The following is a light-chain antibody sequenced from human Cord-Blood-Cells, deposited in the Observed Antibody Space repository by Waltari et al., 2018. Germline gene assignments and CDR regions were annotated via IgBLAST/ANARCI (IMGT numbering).Light chain of an antibody. CDR3: QQRSNLS. Sequence: EIVLTQSPATLSLSPGDRATLSCRTSQSVSSYLAWYQQKPGQAPRLLIYDASNSATGNPARFSGSGSETDFTLTISSLEPEDFAVYYCQQRSNLSFGQGTRLEIK. CDR2: DAS. V-gene: IGKV3-11*01. J-gene: IGKJ5*01. CDR1: QSVSSY.